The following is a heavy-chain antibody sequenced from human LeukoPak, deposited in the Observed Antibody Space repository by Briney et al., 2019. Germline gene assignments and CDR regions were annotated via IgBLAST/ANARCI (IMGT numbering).Heavy chain of an antibody. CDR3: AKGGGQIAANWLDP. J-gene: IGHJ5*02. V-gene: IGHV3-23*01. CDR2: ISVSGGST. Sequence: PGGSLRLSCAASGFTFSNYAMSWVRQAPGKGLEWVSGISVSGGSTYYADSVKGRFTISRDNSKNTLYLQMNSLRAEDTAVYYCAKGGGQIAANWLDPWGQGTLVTVSS. D-gene: IGHD6-13*01. CDR1: GFTFSNYA.